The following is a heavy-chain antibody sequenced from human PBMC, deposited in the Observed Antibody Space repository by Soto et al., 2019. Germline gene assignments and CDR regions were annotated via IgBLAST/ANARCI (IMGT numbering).Heavy chain of an antibody. V-gene: IGHV3-30*04. J-gene: IGHJ4*02. D-gene: IGHD3-10*01. CDR2: ISYDGRKE. CDR3: VKDPTAGGTGTYYSY. Sequence: QVQLVESGGGVVQPGRSLTLSCAASGFTFSRFSMHWVRQAPGKGLAWVAVISYDGRKEYYVDSVKGRFTISRENSKNTLYLQMNSLREEDTAVYYCVKDPTAGGTGTYYSYWGQGTLVTVSS. CDR1: GFTFSRFS.